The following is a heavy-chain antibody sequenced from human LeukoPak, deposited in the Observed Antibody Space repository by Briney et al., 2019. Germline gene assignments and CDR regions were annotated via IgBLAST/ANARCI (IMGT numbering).Heavy chain of an antibody. CDR2: INGDGSST. CDR1: GFTFSSHW. CDR3: AGVRAVAGTEVLYYFDY. V-gene: IGHV3-74*01. Sequence: GGSLRLSCAASGFTFSSHWMHWVRQAPGKGLVWVSRINGDGSSTSYADSVKGRFTISRDNAKNTVYLQMNSLRAEDTAVYYCAGVRAVAGTEVLYYFDYWGQGTLVTVSS. D-gene: IGHD6-19*01. J-gene: IGHJ4*02.